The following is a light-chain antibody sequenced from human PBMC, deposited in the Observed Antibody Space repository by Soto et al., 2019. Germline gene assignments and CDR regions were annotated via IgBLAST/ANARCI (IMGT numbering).Light chain of an antibody. V-gene: IGKV3-15*01. CDR2: DGS. CDR1: QSVRSN. J-gene: IGKJ5*01. Sequence: MTQSPSSLSASTGDRATLSCRASQSVRSNLAWYQHKPGQAPRLLIYDGSTRALGIPARFSGSESGTEFTLTISSLQSEDFAVYFCQQYDDWPITFGQGTRLEIK. CDR3: QQYDDWPIT.